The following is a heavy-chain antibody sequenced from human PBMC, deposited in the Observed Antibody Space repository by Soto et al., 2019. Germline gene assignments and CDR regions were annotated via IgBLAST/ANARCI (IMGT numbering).Heavy chain of an antibody. V-gene: IGHV5-51*01. CDR1: GYSFTSYW. Sequence: DVQLVQSGAEVKKTGQSLKISCKASGYSFTSYWIGWVRQLPGKGLEWVGVIYPGDSDTRYSPSFQDQVTLSADKSITTAYLQWSSLKASDTAMYYCARHLGLRYFDWLSIDYWGQGTLVTVSS. CDR2: IYPGDSDT. CDR3: ARHLGLRYFDWLSIDY. D-gene: IGHD3-9*01. J-gene: IGHJ4*02.